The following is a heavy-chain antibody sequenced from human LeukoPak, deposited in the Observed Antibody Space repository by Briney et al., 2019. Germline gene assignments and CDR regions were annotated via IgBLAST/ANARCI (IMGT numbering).Heavy chain of an antibody. D-gene: IGHD3-16*02. CDR3: ARRETYDYVWGSYRLASPHLDY. CDR1: GGSISSSSYY. CDR2: IYCSGST. Sequence: SETLSLTCTVSGGSISSSSYYWGWIRQPPGKGLEWIGRIYCSGSTYYNPSLKSRVTISVDTSKNQFSLKLSSVTAADTAVYYCARRETYDYVWGSYRLASPHLDYWGQGTLVTVSS. V-gene: IGHV4-39*01. J-gene: IGHJ4*02.